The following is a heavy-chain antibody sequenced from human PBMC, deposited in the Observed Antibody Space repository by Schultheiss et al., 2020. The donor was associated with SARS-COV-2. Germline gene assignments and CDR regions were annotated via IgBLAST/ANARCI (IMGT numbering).Heavy chain of an antibody. D-gene: IGHD6-6*01. CDR1: GFTFSSYE. CDR2: ISSSGSTI. V-gene: IGHV3-48*03. CDR3: ARDLRGYSSSIVFHYYYGMDV. J-gene: IGHJ6*02. Sequence: GGSLRLSCAASGFTFSSYEMNWVRQAPGKGLEWVSYISSSGSTIYYADSVKGRFTISRDNAKNSLYLQMNSLRAEDTAVYYCARDLRGYSSSIVFHYYYGMDVWGQGTTVTVSS.